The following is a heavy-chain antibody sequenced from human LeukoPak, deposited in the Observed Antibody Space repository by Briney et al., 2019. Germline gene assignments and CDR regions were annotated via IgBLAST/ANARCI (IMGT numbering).Heavy chain of an antibody. J-gene: IGHJ4*02. Sequence: GGSLRLSCAASGFTFSSYAMSWVRQAPGKGLEWVSAISGSGGSTYYADSVKGRFTIFRDNSKNTLYLQMNSLRAEDTAVYYCANFYSSVVTPYWGQGTLVTVSS. V-gene: IGHV3-23*01. CDR1: GFTFSSYA. CDR2: ISGSGGST. CDR3: ANFYSSVVTPY. D-gene: IGHD4-23*01.